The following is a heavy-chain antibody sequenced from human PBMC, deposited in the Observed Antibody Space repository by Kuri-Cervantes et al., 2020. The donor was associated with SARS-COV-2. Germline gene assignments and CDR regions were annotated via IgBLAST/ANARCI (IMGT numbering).Heavy chain of an antibody. J-gene: IGHJ4*02. Sequence: GESLKISCAASGFTLSSHSVSWVRQAPGKGLEWVSVIYSGGSTYYADSVKGRFTISRDNSKNTLYLQMNSLRAENTAVYYCARVVGIRGYFDYWGQGTLVTVSS. V-gene: IGHV3-53*01. D-gene: IGHD3-10*01. CDR3: ARVVGIRGYFDY. CDR2: IYSGGST. CDR1: GFTLSSHS.